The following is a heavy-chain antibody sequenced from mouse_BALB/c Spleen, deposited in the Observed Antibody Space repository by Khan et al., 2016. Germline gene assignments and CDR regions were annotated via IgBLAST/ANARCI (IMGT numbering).Heavy chain of an antibody. CDR1: GFTFTDYY. J-gene: IGHJ2*01. CDR2: IRNKANGYTT. V-gene: IGHV7-3*02. D-gene: IGHD2-3*01. CDR3: ARDDDGYYQGGFDY. Sequence: EVELVESGGGLVQPGGSLRLSCATSGFTFTDYYMSWVRQPPGKALEWLGFIRNKANGYTTEYSASVKGRFTISRDNSQSILYLQMNTLRAEDSATYYCARDDDGYYQGGFDYWGQGTTLTVSS.